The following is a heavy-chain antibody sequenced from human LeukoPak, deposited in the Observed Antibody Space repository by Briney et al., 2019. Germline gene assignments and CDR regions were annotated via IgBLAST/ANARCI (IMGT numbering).Heavy chain of an antibody. Sequence: GGSLRLSCAASGFTFNTYAMSWVRQAPGKGLEWVSAIRATGDITYYAESVKGRFTISRDNFKSTVLLQMNTLRAEDTAIYYCVQDCAQPCWLMGSWGQGTLVTVSS. CDR2: IRATGDIT. CDR1: GFTFNTYA. D-gene: IGHD6-19*01. CDR3: VQDCAQPCWLMGS. V-gene: IGHV3-23*01. J-gene: IGHJ5*02.